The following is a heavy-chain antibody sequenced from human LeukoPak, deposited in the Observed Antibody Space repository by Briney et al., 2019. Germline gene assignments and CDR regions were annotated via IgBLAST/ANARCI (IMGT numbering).Heavy chain of an antibody. V-gene: IGHV1-8*01. CDR2: LKPNSGKT. CDR3: ARSPNYYDRSGFSRPFDH. Sequence: ASVKVPCKVFGYSLTSYDINWVRQAPGQGLEWMGWLKPNSGKTGYAQKFQGRVTMTRDTSKDTVYMELNSLRSEDTAVYYCARSPNYYDRSGFSRPFDHWGQGTLVTVSS. J-gene: IGHJ4*02. CDR1: GYSLTSYD. D-gene: IGHD3-22*01.